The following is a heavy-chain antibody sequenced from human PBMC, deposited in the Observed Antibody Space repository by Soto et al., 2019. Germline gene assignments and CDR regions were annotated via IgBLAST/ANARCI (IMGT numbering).Heavy chain of an antibody. CDR2: IKNDGSDT. V-gene: IGHV3-74*01. CDR3: ENTYWPVGNY. Sequence: GSLRLSCAVSGFPFTIYWMHWVRQAPGKGLVWVSRIKNDGSDTSYADSVKGRFTISRDNAKNTLYLQMNSLRAEDTAIYYCENTYWPVGNYWGQGIPVTVPS. D-gene: IGHD2-8*02. CDR1: GFPFTIYW. J-gene: IGHJ4*02.